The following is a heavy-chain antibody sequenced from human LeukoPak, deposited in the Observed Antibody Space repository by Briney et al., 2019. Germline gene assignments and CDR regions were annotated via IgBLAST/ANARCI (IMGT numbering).Heavy chain of an antibody. D-gene: IGHD5-12*01. V-gene: IGHV1-2*02. CDR3: ARDLTRNSGYGWDHYYYGMDV. J-gene: IGHJ6*02. CDR1: GYTFTGYY. Sequence: PGASVKVSCKASGYTFTGYYMHWVRQAPGQGLEWMGWINPNSGGTNYAQKFQGRVTMTRDTSISTAYMELSRLRSDDTAVYYCARDLTRNSGYGWDHYYYGMDVWGQGTTVTVSS. CDR2: INPNSGGT.